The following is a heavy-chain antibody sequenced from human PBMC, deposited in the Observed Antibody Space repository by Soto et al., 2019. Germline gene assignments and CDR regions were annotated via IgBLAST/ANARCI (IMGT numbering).Heavy chain of an antibody. CDR2: INHSGST. Sequence: QVQLQQWGAGLLKPSETLSLTCAVYGGSFSGYYWSWIRQPPGKGLEWIGEINHSGSTNYNPSLKSRVTISVDTSKNQFSLKLRSVTAADTAVYYCARGMTTATKYYFDYWGQGTLVTVSS. CDR1: GGSFSGYY. V-gene: IGHV4-34*01. D-gene: IGHD4-17*01. CDR3: ARGMTTATKYYFDY. J-gene: IGHJ4*02.